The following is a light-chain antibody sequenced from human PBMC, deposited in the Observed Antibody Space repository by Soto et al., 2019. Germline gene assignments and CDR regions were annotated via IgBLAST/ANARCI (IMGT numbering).Light chain of an antibody. V-gene: IGLV2-14*03. CDR1: SSDVGGYNF. Sequence: QSVLTQPASVSGSPGQSITISCTGTSSDVGGYNFVSWYQHHPGTAPKLMIYDVSHRPSGVSNRFSGSKSGNTASLTISGLQPDDEADYYCSSYTSSSTVVFGGGTQLTVL. J-gene: IGLJ2*01. CDR3: SSYTSSSTVV. CDR2: DVS.